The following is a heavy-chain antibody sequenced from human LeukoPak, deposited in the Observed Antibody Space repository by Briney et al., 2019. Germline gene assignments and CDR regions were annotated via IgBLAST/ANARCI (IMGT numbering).Heavy chain of an antibody. J-gene: IGHJ4*02. V-gene: IGHV3-49*04. CDR2: IRSKAYGGTT. CDR3: TRVYSSGYYYGFHFDY. Sequence: GGSLRLSCADSGLTISNNWMSWVRQAPGKGLEWVGFIRSKAYGGTTEYAASVKGRFTISRDDSKSIAYLQMNSLKTEDTAVYYCTRVYSSGYYYGFHFDYWGQGTLVTVSS. D-gene: IGHD3-22*01. CDR1: GLTISNNW.